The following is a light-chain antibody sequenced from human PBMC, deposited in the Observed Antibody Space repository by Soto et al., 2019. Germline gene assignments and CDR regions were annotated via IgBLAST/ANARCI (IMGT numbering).Light chain of an antibody. CDR2: DAS. CDR3: QQSYTTPRT. V-gene: IGKV1-39*01. CDR1: QTIKNF. Sequence: DIQMTQSPSSLSASVGDRFTITCRASQTIKNFLNWYQQRPGKAPTLLIYDASSLQTGVPSRFSGSGSGTDFTLTISSLLPEDLATYYCQQSYTTPRTFGGGTKVEIK. J-gene: IGKJ4*01.